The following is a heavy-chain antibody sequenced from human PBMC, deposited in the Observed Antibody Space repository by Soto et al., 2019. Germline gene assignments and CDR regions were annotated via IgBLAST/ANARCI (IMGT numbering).Heavy chain of an antibody. V-gene: IGHV2-5*02. D-gene: IGHD5-12*01. CDR2: IYWDDDK. Sequence: QITLKESGPTLVKPTQTLTLTCTFSGFSLSTSGVGVGWIRQPPGKALEWLALIYWDDDKRYSPSLKSRLTITKDTSKNPVVLTMTNMDPVDTATYYCAHRLSGAYDQYNGFDPWGQGTLVTVSS. CDR3: AHRLSGAYDQYNGFDP. J-gene: IGHJ5*02. CDR1: GFSLSTSGVG.